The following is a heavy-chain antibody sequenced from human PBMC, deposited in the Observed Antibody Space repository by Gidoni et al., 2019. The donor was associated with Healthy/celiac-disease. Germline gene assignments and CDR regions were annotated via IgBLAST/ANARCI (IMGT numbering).Heavy chain of an antibody. CDR3: ARDGLPVVVPAAMDYYYYGMDV. V-gene: IGHV3-33*08. CDR2: IWNDGSNK. D-gene: IGHD2-2*01. CDR1: GFTFSSYG. Sequence: QVQLVESGGGVVQPGRSLRLSCAASGFTFSSYGMPWVRQAPGKGLGWVAVIWNDGSNKYYGDSVKGRFTISRDNSKNTLYLQMNSLRAEDTAVYYCARDGLPVVVPAAMDYYYYGMDVWGQGTTVTVSS. J-gene: IGHJ6*02.